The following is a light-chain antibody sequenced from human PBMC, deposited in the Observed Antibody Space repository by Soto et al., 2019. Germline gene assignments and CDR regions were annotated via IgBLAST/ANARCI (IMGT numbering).Light chain of an antibody. V-gene: IGKV2-28*01. CDR3: MQALQTPT. CDR2: LGS. CDR1: QSLLHSNGYNY. Sequence: DIVMTQSPLSLPVTPGEAASISCRSSQSLLHSNGYNYLDWYLQKPGQSPQLLIYLGSNRASGVTDRFSGSGSGTDFTLKSSRVEAEDVGVYDCMQALQTPTFGGGTKVEIK. J-gene: IGKJ4*01.